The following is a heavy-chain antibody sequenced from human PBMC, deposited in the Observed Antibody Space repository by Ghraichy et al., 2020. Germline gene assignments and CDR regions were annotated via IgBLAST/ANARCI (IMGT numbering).Heavy chain of an antibody. CDR1: GFTFSDYY. V-gene: IGHV3-11*04. Sequence: GESLNISCAASGFTFSDYYMSWIRQAPGKGLEWVSYISSSGSTIYYADSVKGRFTISRDNAKNSLYLQMNSLRAEDTAVYYCARVISPDYGDYEFYAFDIWGQGTMVTVSS. CDR2: ISSSGSTI. J-gene: IGHJ3*02. CDR3: ARVISPDYGDYEFYAFDI. D-gene: IGHD4-17*01.